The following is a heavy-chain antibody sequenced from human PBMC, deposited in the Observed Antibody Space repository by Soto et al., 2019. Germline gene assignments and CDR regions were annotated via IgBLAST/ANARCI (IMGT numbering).Heavy chain of an antibody. Sequence: QITLKESGPTLVKPTQTLTLTCSFSGFSLTTDGVGVGWVRQPPGEPLEWLALIYWDDDERYSPSLKTRLTLTKDPSKNQVVLIMTNMDPVDTATYYCAHSRNLITEDAQVGDFDYWGQGTLVTVSS. D-gene: IGHD3-10*01. CDR2: IYWDDDE. J-gene: IGHJ4*02. CDR1: GFSLTTDGVG. CDR3: AHSRNLITEDAQVGDFDY. V-gene: IGHV2-5*02.